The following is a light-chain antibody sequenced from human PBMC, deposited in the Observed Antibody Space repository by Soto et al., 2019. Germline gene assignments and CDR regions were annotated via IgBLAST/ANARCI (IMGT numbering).Light chain of an antibody. V-gene: IGKV1-17*03. CDR1: QGIRTY. CDR3: LQSNSYPWT. J-gene: IGKJ1*01. CDR2: SAS. Sequence: DIQMTQSPSAVSASVGDRVTITCRASQGIRTYLAWFQQKPGKVPKRLIFSASSVQSGVPSRFSGSGSGTEFTLTISSLQPEDVATYYCLQSNSYPWTFGQGTKVQI.